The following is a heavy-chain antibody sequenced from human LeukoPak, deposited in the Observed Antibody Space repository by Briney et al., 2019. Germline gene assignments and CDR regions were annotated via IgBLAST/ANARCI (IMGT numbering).Heavy chain of an antibody. Sequence: SETLSLTCTVSGGSISSGSYYWSWIRQPAGKGLEWIGRIYTSGSTNYNPSLKSRVTISVDTSKNQFSLKLSSVTAADTAVYYCARGRADSSSWYWVDWYFDLWGRGTLVTASS. CDR3: ARGRADSSSWYWVDWYFDL. J-gene: IGHJ2*01. CDR2: IYTSGST. V-gene: IGHV4-61*02. CDR1: GGSISSGSYY. D-gene: IGHD6-13*01.